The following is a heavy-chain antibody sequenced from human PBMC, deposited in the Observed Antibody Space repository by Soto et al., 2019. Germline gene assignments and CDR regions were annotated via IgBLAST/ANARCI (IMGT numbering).Heavy chain of an antibody. J-gene: IGHJ3*02. V-gene: IGHV3-23*01. CDR3: AHPRGYGVFDAYDI. CDR2: ISGSGDYT. CDR1: GFTFSTYA. Sequence: PVGSLRLSCAAFGFTFSTYAMSWVRQAPGKELEWVSAISGSGDYTYYADSVKGRFTISRDNSIKRLYLQVNSLRTEDTAVYYCAHPRGYGVFDAYDIWGQGAMVTVSS. D-gene: IGHD4-17*01.